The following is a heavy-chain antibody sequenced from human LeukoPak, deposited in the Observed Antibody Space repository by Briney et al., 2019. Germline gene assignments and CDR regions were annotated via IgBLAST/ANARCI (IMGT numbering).Heavy chain of an antibody. V-gene: IGHV4-39*07. CDR3: ARDGCSSTSCYSDYYYGMDV. Sequence: SETLSLTCTVSGGSISSSSYYWGWIRQPPGKGLEWIGSIYYSGSTYYNPSLKSRVTISLDTSKRQFSLRLTSVTAADTAVYYCARDGCSSTSCYSDYYYGMDVWGQGTTVTVSS. CDR2: IYYSGST. J-gene: IGHJ6*02. D-gene: IGHD2-2*01. CDR1: GGSISSSSYY.